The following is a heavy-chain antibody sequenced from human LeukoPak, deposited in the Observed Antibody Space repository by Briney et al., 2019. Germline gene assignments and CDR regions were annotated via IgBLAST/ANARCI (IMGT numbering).Heavy chain of an antibody. J-gene: IGHJ5*02. Sequence: SETLSLTCAVYGGSFSGYYWSWIRQPPGKGLEWIGEINHSGSTNYNPSLKSRATISVDTSKNQFSLKLSSVTAADTAVYYCARGFRITIFGVVIYNWFDPWAREPWSPSPQ. CDR2: INHSGST. CDR3: ARGFRITIFGVVIYNWFDP. D-gene: IGHD3-3*01. V-gene: IGHV4-34*01. CDR1: GGSFSGYY.